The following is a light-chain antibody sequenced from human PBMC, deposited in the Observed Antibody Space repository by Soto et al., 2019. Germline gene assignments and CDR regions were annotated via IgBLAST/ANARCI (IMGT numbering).Light chain of an antibody. J-gene: IGLJ3*02. CDR3: CSYAGNYAWV. V-gene: IGLV2-11*01. CDR1: SSDVGGYNY. Sequence: QSALTQPPSVSGSPGQSVTISCTGTSSDVGGYNYVSWYQHDPGKAPKLMIYDVSKRPSGVPDRFSGSKSGNTASLTISGLQAEDEADYYCCSYAGNYAWVFGGGTKLTVL. CDR2: DVS.